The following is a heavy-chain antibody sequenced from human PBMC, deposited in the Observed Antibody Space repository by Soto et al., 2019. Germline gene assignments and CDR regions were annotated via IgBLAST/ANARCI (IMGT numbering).Heavy chain of an antibody. CDR2: LYSNRDT. CDR3: AREPLT. J-gene: IGHJ4*02. Sequence: PSETLSLTCSVSGGSISSKSYSWGWIRQPPGKGLEWIGTLYSNRDTYYNPSLKSRVTISVDTSKNQFSLKLSSVTAADTAVYYCAREPLTWGQGTLVTVSS. CDR1: GGSISSKSYS. V-gene: IGHV4-39*07.